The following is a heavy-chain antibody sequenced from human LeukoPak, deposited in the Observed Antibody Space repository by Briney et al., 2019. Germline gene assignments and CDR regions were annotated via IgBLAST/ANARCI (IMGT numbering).Heavy chain of an antibody. V-gene: IGHV3-30*03. CDR2: ISYDGTNE. CDR1: GFTFSSHG. CDR3: ARGADTVVDINWLDP. J-gene: IGHJ5*02. Sequence: GGSLRLSCVTSGFTFSSHGMHWVRQPPGKGLEWVALISYDGTNEHLVDSVKGRFTISRDNSKNTVSLQMNSLRTEDTAVYYCARGADTVVDINWLDPWGQGTLVTVSS. D-gene: IGHD3-22*01.